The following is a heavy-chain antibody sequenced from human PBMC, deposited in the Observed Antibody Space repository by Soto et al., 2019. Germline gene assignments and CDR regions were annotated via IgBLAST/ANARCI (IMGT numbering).Heavy chain of an antibody. CDR1: GFTFSNAW. CDR3: TTDQSPETHDYGDYVVDY. Sequence: GGSLRLSCAASGFTFSNAWMNWVRQAPGKGLEWVGRIKSKTDGGTTDYAAPVKGRFTISRDDSKNTLYLQMNSLKTEDTAVYYCTTDQSPETHDYGDYVVDYWGQGTLVTVSS. J-gene: IGHJ4*02. V-gene: IGHV3-15*07. D-gene: IGHD4-17*01. CDR2: IKSKTDGGTT.